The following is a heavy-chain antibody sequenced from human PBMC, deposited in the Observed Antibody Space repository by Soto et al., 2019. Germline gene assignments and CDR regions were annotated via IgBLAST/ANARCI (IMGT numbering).Heavy chain of an antibody. J-gene: IGHJ6*02. CDR1: GYSLTRYG. V-gene: IGHV1-18*01. CDR3: ARMGDVLYYYSGLDV. CDR2: ISGYNANT. D-gene: IGHD3-16*01. Sequence: QVQLVQSGAEVKKPGASVKVSCKASGYSLTRYGISWVRQAPGQGLEWMGWISGYNANTKYPENLQGRVTMTTDTYTSTAYMEVRNLISDDTAVSYCARMGDVLYYYSGLDVWGQGTTVTVSS.